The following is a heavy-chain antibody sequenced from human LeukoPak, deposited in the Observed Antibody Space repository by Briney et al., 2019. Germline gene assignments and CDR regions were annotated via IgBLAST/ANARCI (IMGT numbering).Heavy chain of an antibody. CDR3: ARAHLVGAHLNWFDP. CDR1: GGSISSYY. CDR2: IYYSGST. Sequence: SETLSLTCTVSGGSISSYYWSWIRQPPGKGLEWIGYIYYSGSTNYNPSLKSRVTISVDTSKNQFSLKLTSVTAADTAVYYCARAHLVGAHLNWFDPWGQGTLVTVSS. D-gene: IGHD1-26*01. J-gene: IGHJ5*02. V-gene: IGHV4-59*01.